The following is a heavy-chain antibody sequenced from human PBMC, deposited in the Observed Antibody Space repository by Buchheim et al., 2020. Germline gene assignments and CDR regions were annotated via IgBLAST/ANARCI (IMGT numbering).Heavy chain of an antibody. CDR2: ISYDGSNK. V-gene: IGHV3-30*18. Sequence: QVQLVESGGGVVQPGRSLRLSCAASGFTFSSYGMHWVRQAPGKGLEWVAVISYDGSNKYYADSVKGRFTISRDNSKNTLYLQMNSLRAEDTAVYYCAKTTSTTSFDYWGQGTL. CDR1: GFTFSSYG. CDR3: AKTTSTTSFDY. J-gene: IGHJ4*02. D-gene: IGHD1-1*01.